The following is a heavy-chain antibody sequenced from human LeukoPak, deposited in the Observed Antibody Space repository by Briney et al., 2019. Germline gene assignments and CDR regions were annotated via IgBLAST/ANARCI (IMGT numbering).Heavy chain of an antibody. CDR2: IWYDASEK. J-gene: IGHJ2*01. V-gene: IGHV3-33*01. D-gene: IGHD2-21*01. Sequence: PGGSLRLSCAASGFTFSSHGMHWVRQAPGKGLEWVAVIWYDASEKYYADSVKGRFTISRDNSKNTLYLQMNSLRAEDTAMYYCARDAYFALWGRGTLVTVSS. CDR3: ARDAYFAL. CDR1: GFTFSSHG.